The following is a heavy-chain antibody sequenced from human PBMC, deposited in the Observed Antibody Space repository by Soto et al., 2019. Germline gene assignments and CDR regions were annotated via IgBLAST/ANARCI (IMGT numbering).Heavy chain of an antibody. CDR2: IIPIFGTA. Sequence: GASVKVSCKASGGTFSSYAISWVRQAPGQGLEWMGGIIPIFGTANYAQKFQGRVTITADESTSTAYMELSSLRSEDTAVYYCARTNNWNYGAIDYWGQGTLVTVSS. CDR1: GGTFSSYA. V-gene: IGHV1-69*13. CDR3: ARTNNWNYGAIDY. J-gene: IGHJ4*02. D-gene: IGHD1-7*01.